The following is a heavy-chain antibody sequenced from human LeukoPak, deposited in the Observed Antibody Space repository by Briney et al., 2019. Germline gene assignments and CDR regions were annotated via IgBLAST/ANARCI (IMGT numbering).Heavy chain of an antibody. Sequence: ASVKVSCKVSGYTLTELSMHWVRQAPGKGLEWMGGFDPEDGETIYAQKFQGRVTMTEDTSTDTAYMELSSLISEDPAVYYCATKWGRRLSSGWYSGWFDPWGQGTLVTVSS. V-gene: IGHV1-24*01. CDR1: GYTLTELS. J-gene: IGHJ5*02. CDR2: FDPEDGET. D-gene: IGHD6-19*01. CDR3: ATKWGRRLSSGWYSGWFDP.